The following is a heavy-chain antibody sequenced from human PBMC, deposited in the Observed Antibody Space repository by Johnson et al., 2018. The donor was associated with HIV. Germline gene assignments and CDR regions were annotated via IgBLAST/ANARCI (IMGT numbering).Heavy chain of an antibody. J-gene: IGHJ3*02. D-gene: IGHD6-13*01. CDR1: GFTVSSNY. V-gene: IGHV3-66*02. CDR3: VKGMDSSSWYAFDI. CDR2: IYSGGST. Sequence: EMQLVESGGGLVQPGGSLRLSCAASGFTVSSNYMSWVRQAPGKGLEWVSVIYSGGSTYYADSVKGRFTISRDNSKNTLYLQMSSLRTDDTAIYYCVKGMDSSSWYAFDIWGQGTMVTGSS.